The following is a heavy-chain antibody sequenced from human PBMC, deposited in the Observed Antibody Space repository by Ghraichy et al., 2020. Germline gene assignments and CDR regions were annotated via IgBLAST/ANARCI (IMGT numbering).Heavy chain of an antibody. Sequence: VGSLRLSCAASGFTFSSYAMHWVRQAPGKGLEWVAVISYDGSNKYYADSVKGRFTISRDNSKNTLYLQMNSLRAEDTAVYYCARDRQMDVWGQGTTVTVSS. V-gene: IGHV3-30-3*01. CDR3: ARDRQMDV. J-gene: IGHJ6*02. CDR1: GFTFSSYA. CDR2: ISYDGSNK.